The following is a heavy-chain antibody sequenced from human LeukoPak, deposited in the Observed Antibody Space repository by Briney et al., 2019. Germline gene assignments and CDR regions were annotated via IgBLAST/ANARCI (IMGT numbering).Heavy chain of an antibody. V-gene: IGHV3-48*04. D-gene: IGHD2-2*02. Sequence: GGSLRLSCAAFGFTFSSYSMNWVRQAPGKGLEWVSYISSSSSTISYADSVKGRFTISRDNAKNSLYLRMNSLRAEDTAVYYCARGYCSSTDCYTSFDYWGQGTLVTVSS. J-gene: IGHJ4*02. CDR2: ISSSSSTI. CDR3: ARGYCSSTDCYTSFDY. CDR1: GFTFSSYS.